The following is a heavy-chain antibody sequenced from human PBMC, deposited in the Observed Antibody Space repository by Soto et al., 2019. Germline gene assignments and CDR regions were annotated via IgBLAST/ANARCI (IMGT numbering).Heavy chain of an antibody. Sequence: QVQLQESGPGLVRPSQTLSLTCSVSGGSINTDHYHWTWIRQPPGKGLEWIGYIHYSGSVYYNPSLQSRLSMSIDTSMNMFSLQLSSMTAADTAVYFCVREDDGGDRDYYGLDVWGQGTTVIVS. D-gene: IGHD2-21*02. CDR3: VREDDGGDRDYYGLDV. V-gene: IGHV4-30-4*01. CDR1: GGSINTDHYH. J-gene: IGHJ6*02. CDR2: IHYSGSV.